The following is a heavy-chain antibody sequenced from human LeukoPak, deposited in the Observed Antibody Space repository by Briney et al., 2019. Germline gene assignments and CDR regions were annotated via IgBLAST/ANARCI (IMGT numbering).Heavy chain of an antibody. CDR2: IYYSGST. V-gene: IGHV4-59*01. D-gene: IGHD6-13*01. CDR3: ARAQYRAAAGFDY. Sequence: SETLSLTCTVSGGSISRYYWSWIRQPPGRGLEWIGYIYYSGSTNYNPSLKSRVTISVDTSKNQFSLKLSSVTAADTAVYYCARAQYRAAAGFDYWGQGTLVTVSS. CDR1: GGSISRYY. J-gene: IGHJ4*02.